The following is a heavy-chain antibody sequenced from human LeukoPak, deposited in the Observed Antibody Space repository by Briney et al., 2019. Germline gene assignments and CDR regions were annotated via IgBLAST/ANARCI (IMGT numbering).Heavy chain of an antibody. Sequence: GGSLRLSCAASGFTFSSYSMNWVRQAPGKGLEWVSSISSSSSYIYYADSVKGRFTISRDNAKNSLYLQMNSLRAEDTAVYYCAREGLLGPIYVYYFDYWGQGTLVTVST. D-gene: IGHD7-27*01. J-gene: IGHJ4*02. V-gene: IGHV3-21*01. CDR1: GFTFSSYS. CDR3: AREGLLGPIYVYYFDY. CDR2: ISSSSSYI.